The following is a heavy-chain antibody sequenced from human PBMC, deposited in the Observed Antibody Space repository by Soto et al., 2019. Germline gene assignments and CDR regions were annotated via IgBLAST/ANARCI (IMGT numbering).Heavy chain of an antibody. CDR3: ARLLIAARQIWFDT. Sequence: SVKVCCKDRGLTFTSSAVQWLRGAQGQRLEWMGWIVVDSGNTNYAQKLQERVTMTRDTSTSTAYMELRSLRSDDTAVYYCARLLIAARQIWFDTWGQGTLVTVSS. V-gene: IGHV1-58*01. CDR2: IVVDSGNT. D-gene: IGHD6-6*01. J-gene: IGHJ5*02. CDR1: GLTFTSSA.